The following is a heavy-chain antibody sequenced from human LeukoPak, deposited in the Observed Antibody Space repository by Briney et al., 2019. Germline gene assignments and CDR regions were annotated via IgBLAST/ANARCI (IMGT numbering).Heavy chain of an antibody. Sequence: GGSLRLSCAASEFTVINNFMSWVRQAPGKGLEWVSVIYSGGSTYYADSVKGRFTISRDNSKNTLYLQMNSLRAEDTAVYYCARHLYELPRAPLDYWGEGNLVTVSS. V-gene: IGHV3-53*01. D-gene: IGHD5/OR15-5a*01. CDR2: IYSGGST. CDR3: ARHLYELPRAPLDY. J-gene: IGHJ4*02. CDR1: EFTVINNF.